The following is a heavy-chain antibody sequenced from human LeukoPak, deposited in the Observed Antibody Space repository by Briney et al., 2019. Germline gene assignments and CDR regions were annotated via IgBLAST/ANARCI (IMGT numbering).Heavy chain of an antibody. CDR3: AKDRNRYCSGGSCLPEA. D-gene: IGHD2-15*01. V-gene: IGHV3-21*01. Sequence: GGTLRLSCAASGFTFSSYSMNWVRLAPGKGLEWVSSISSSSRYIYFADSLKGRFTISRDNAKNSLYLQMNSLRAEDTAVYYCAKDRNRYCSGGSCLPEAWGQGTLVTVSS. CDR2: ISSSSRYI. J-gene: IGHJ4*02. CDR1: GFTFSSYS.